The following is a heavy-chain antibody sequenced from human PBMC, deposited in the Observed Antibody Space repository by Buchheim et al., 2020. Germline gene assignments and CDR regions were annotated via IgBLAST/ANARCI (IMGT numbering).Heavy chain of an antibody. D-gene: IGHD2-2*02. CDR1: GYTFTSYY. Sequence: QVQLVQSGAEVKKPGASVKVSCKASGYTFTSYYMHWVRQAPGQGLEWMGIINPSGGSTSYAQKFQGRVTLPRDTSTSTVNMELSSLRSEDTAVYYCARVLCSSTSCYIESYYGMDVWGQGTT. J-gene: IGHJ6*02. CDR2: INPSGGST. V-gene: IGHV1-46*01. CDR3: ARVLCSSTSCYIESYYGMDV.